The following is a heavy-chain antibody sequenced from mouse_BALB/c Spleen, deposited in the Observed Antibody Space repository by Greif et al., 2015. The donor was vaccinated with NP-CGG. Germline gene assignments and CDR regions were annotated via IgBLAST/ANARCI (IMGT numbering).Heavy chain of an antibody. CDR1: GFTFSSYA. V-gene: IGHV5-6-5*01. CDR2: ISSGGST. CDR3: ARGGGLRRRGYFDY. Sequence: EVKLVESGGGLVKPGGSLKLSCAASGFTFSSYAMSWVRQTPEKRLEWVASISSGGSTYYPDSVKGRFTISRDNARNILYLQMSSLRSEDTAMYYCARGGGLRRRGYFDYWGQGTTLTVSS. D-gene: IGHD2-2*01. J-gene: IGHJ2*01.